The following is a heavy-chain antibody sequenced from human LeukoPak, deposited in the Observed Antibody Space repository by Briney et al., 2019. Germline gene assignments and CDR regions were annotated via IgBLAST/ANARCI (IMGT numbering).Heavy chain of an antibody. CDR3: ARGSIVGARTYFDY. Sequence: SETLSLTCTVSGGSISSGGYYWSRIRQPPGKGLEWIGEINHSGSTNYNPSLKSRVTISVDTSKNQFSLKLSSVTAADTAVYYCARGSIVGARTYFDYWGQGTLVTVSS. D-gene: IGHD1-26*01. CDR1: GGSISSGGYY. J-gene: IGHJ4*02. V-gene: IGHV4-39*07. CDR2: INHSGST.